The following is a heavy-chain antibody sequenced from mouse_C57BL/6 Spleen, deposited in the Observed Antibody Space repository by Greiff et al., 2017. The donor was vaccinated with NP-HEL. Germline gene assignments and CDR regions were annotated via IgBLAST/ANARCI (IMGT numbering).Heavy chain of an antibody. Sequence: EVQRVESGGGLVKPGGSLKLSCAASGFTFSSYAMSWVRQTPVKRLEWVATISDGGSYTYYPANVKGRFTISRDNAKNNLYLQMSHLKSEDTAMYYCARDGATTVVAFDYWGQGTTLTVSS. V-gene: IGHV5-4*01. D-gene: IGHD1-1*01. CDR1: GFTFSSYA. J-gene: IGHJ2*01. CDR3: ARDGATTVVAFDY. CDR2: ISDGGSYT.